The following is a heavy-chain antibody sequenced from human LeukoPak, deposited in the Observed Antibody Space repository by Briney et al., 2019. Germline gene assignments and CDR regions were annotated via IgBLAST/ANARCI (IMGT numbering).Heavy chain of an antibody. CDR2: IYYSGST. D-gene: IGHD1-26*01. Sequence: SETLSLTCTVSGGSISSHYWSWIRQPPGKGLEWIGYIYYSGSTNYNPSLKSRVTISVDTSKNQFSLKLSSVTAADTAVYYCARTREPQGFDPWGQGTLVTASS. J-gene: IGHJ5*02. CDR3: ARTREPQGFDP. CDR1: GGSISSHY. V-gene: IGHV4-59*11.